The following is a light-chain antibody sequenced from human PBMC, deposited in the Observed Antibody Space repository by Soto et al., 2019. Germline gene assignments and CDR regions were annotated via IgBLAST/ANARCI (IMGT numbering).Light chain of an antibody. Sequence: EIVLTQSPGTLSLSPGERATLSCRASQSVSSSYLAWYQQKPGQAPRLLIYGASSRATGIPDRFSGSGSGTDFTLTISRLEPEDFAVYYCQQYNHWPVWSFGQGTKVDIK. CDR2: GAS. CDR3: QQYNHWPVWS. J-gene: IGKJ1*01. V-gene: IGKV3-20*01. CDR1: QSVSSSY.